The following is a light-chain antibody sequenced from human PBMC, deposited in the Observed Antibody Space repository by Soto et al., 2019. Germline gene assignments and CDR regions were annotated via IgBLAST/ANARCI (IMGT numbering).Light chain of an antibody. CDR2: DVN. CDR3: CSYAGSYNWV. V-gene: IGLV2-11*01. CDR1: SSDVGGYKY. Sequence: QSALTQSRSVSGSPGQSVTISCTGTSSDVGGYKYVSWYQQHPGKAPQLMIYDVNKRPSGVPDRFSGSKSGNTAYLTISGLQAEDEADYYCCSYAGSYNWVFGGGTKVTVL. J-gene: IGLJ3*02.